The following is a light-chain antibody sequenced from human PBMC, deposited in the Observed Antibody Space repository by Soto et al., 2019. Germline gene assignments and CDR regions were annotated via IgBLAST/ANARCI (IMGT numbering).Light chain of an antibody. J-gene: IGLJ2*01. CDR1: SSDIGAYKY. V-gene: IGLV2-14*01. CDR2: DVS. Sequence: QSALTQPASVSGSPGQSITISCTGTSSDIGAYKYVSWYQQHPGKAPKVLIYDVSDRPSGVSNRFSGSKSGNTASLTISGLQPEEAADYYCSSYTTSTSRIFGGGTKVTVL. CDR3: SSYTTSTSRI.